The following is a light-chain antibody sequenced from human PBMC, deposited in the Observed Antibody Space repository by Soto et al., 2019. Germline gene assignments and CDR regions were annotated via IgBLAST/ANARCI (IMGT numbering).Light chain of an antibody. Sequence: EIVMTQSPATLSVSPGERATLSCRASQSVSSNLAWYQQKPGQAPRLLIYGASTRATGIPARFSGSGSGTEFTLTISSLQSEDFEVYSCQQYNNWPPSTFGPGTKVDI. V-gene: IGKV3-15*01. CDR2: GAS. CDR1: QSVSSN. J-gene: IGKJ3*01. CDR3: QQYNNWPPST.